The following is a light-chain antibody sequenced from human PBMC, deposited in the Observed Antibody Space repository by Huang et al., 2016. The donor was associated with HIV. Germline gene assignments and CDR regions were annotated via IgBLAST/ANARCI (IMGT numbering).Light chain of an antibody. V-gene: IGKV3-15*01. CDR2: GAS. CDR3: QQYQDWPRT. J-gene: IGKJ1*01. CDR1: QSVSSN. Sequence: EIVMTQSPGTLSLSPGERATLSCRPSQSVSSNLAWYQHKPVQAPRLRIYGASTRATGVPARFSGSGSGTEFTLTISSLQSDDFVVYYCQQYQDWPRTFGQGTKVEIK.